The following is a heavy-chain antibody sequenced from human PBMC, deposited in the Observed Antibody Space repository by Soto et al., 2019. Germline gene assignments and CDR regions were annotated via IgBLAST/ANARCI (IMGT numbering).Heavy chain of an antibody. Sequence: ASVKVSCKASGYTFTSCGISWVRQAPGQGLEWMGWISAYNGNTNYAQKLQGRVTMTTDTSTSTAYMELRSLRSDDTAVYYCARVYYSEQFLGWLTGDYFDYWGQGTLVTVSS. V-gene: IGHV1-18*01. CDR3: ARVYYSEQFLGWLTGDYFDY. CDR1: GYTFTSCG. D-gene: IGHD3-3*01. J-gene: IGHJ4*02. CDR2: ISAYNGNT.